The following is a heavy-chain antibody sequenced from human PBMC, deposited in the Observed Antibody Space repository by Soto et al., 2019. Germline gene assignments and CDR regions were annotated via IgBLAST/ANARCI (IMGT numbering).Heavy chain of an antibody. CDR2: IDPSDSYT. Sequence: GESLKISCKGSGYSFTSYWISWVRQMPGKGLEWMGRIDPSDSYTNYSPSFQGHVTISADKSISTAYLQWSSLKASDTAMYYCATHGSGSYLQYYFDYWGQGTLVTVSS. V-gene: IGHV5-10-1*01. D-gene: IGHD3-10*01. J-gene: IGHJ4*02. CDR1: GYSFTSYW. CDR3: ATHGSGSYLQYYFDY.